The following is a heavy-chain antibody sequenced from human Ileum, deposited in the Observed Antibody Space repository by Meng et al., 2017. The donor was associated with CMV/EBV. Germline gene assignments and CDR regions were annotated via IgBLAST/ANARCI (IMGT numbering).Heavy chain of an antibody. Sequence: ASVKVSCKASGYTFTSYGISWVRQAPGQGLEWMGWISAYNGNTNYAQTLQGRVTMTTDTSTSTAYMELRSLRSDDTAVYYCARDIVVVPAAISRYYYYGMDVWGQGTTVTVSS. CDR1: GYTFTSYG. V-gene: IGHV1-18*01. CDR3: ARDIVVVPAAISRYYYYGMDV. J-gene: IGHJ6*02. CDR2: ISAYNGNT. D-gene: IGHD2-2*02.